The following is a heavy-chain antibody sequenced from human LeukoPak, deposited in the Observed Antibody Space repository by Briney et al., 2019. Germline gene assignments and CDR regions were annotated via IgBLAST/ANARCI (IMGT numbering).Heavy chain of an antibody. Sequence: GESLKISCKGSGYRFTNYWIGWVRQMPGKGLEWMGIIYPGDSETRYSPSFQGQVTISADKSISTAYLQWSSLKASDTATYYCARQASGYGGLYYMDVWGKGTTVTISS. CDR2: IYPGDSET. D-gene: IGHD5-12*01. CDR3: ARQASGYGGLYYMDV. V-gene: IGHV5-51*01. CDR1: GYRFTNYW. J-gene: IGHJ6*03.